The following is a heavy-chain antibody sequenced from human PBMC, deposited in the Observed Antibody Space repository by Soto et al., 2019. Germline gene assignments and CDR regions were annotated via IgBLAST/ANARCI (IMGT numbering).Heavy chain of an antibody. CDR1: GGTFDHAA. CDR2: INPMFNST. V-gene: IGHV1-69*01. J-gene: IGHJ4*02. D-gene: IGHD3-9*01. CDR3: ARQIFAADY. Sequence: QVQLVQSGAEVKKPGSSVKVSCEAPGGTFDHAAITWVRQAPGQGLEWMGGINPMFNSTHYAQKFQGRVTITADAATSTAFMELRRLRDDDTAVYYCARQIFAADYWGQGTLLIVSS.